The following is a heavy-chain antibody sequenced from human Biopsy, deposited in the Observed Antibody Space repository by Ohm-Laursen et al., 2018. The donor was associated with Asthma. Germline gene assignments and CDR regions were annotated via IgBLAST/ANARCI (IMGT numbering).Heavy chain of an antibody. V-gene: IGHV4-39*01. Sequence: SETLSLTCTVSGGSMTPTSHYWDWIRRAPGKGLEWIGYISYGGKTSYNPSLKNRVTISRDTSKNQFSLRLTSVTAADTAVYFCARRITIFGVVQKDHGMDAWGQGTTVIVSS. CDR1: GGSMTPTSHY. CDR2: ISYGGKT. J-gene: IGHJ6*02. D-gene: IGHD3-3*01. CDR3: ARRITIFGVVQKDHGMDA.